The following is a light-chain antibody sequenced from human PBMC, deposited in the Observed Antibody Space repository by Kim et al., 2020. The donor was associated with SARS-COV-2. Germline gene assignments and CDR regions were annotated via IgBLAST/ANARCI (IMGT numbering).Light chain of an antibody. CDR3: QQRFNWPLT. V-gene: IGKV3-11*01. J-gene: IGKJ4*01. CDR2: DAS. CDR1: QSVTYY. Sequence: LLPGERATLTRRVSQSVTYYLAWYQQRPGQAPRLLIYDASKRATGIPARFSGTGSGTDFTLTISSLEPEDSAVYYCQQRFNWPLTFGGGTKVDIK.